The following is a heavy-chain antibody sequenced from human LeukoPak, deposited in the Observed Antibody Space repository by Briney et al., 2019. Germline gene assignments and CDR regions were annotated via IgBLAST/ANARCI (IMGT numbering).Heavy chain of an antibody. V-gene: IGHV4-59*01. Sequence: PSETLSLTCTVSGGSISSYYWSWIRQPPGKGLEWIGYIYYSGSTKYNPSLKSRVTISVDTSKNQFSLKLSSVTAADTAVYYCARAVAARRYFDYWGQGTLVTVSS. D-gene: IGHD6-19*01. CDR3: ARAVAARRYFDY. CDR2: IYYSGST. CDR1: GGSISSYY. J-gene: IGHJ4*02.